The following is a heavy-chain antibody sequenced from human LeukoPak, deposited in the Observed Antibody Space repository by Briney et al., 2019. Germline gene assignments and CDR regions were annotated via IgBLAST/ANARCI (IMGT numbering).Heavy chain of an antibody. Sequence: GGSLRLSCAASGFTFRSYWMSWVRQAPGKGLEWVANIKQDGSDKYYVDSVKGRFTISRDNAKNSLYLQMNSLRAEDTAVYFCARGQTTVTNWGQGTLVTVSS. CDR2: IKQDGSDK. D-gene: IGHD4-17*01. J-gene: IGHJ4*02. V-gene: IGHV3-7*03. CDR3: ARGQTTVTN. CDR1: GFTFRSYW.